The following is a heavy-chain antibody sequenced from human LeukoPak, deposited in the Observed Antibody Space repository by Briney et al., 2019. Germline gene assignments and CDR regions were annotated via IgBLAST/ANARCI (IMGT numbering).Heavy chain of an antibody. J-gene: IGHJ5*02. CDR1: GGSISSSTYY. CDR2: IYYSGGT. Sequence: PSETLSLTCTVSGGSISSSTYYWGWIRQPPGTGLEWIASIYYSGGTYYNPSLKSRVTISVDTSKNQFSLKLSSVTAADTAVYYCARRNSSPVRVDPWGQGTLVTVSS. V-gene: IGHV4-39*01. CDR3: ARRNSSPVRVDP. D-gene: IGHD6-13*01.